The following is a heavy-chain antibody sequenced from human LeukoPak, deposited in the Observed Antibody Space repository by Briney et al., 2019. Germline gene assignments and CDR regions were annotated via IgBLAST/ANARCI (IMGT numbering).Heavy chain of an antibody. J-gene: IGHJ5*02. CDR3: ARGSHYAIDP. CDR1: GGSISSYY. D-gene: IGHD2-2*01. CDR2: IYYSGSA. V-gene: IGHV4-59*08. Sequence: SETLSLTCTVSGGSISSYYWSWIRQTPGKGLEWIGYIYYSGSAIYSPSLKSRVTISVDTSKNQFSLRLSSVTAADTAVYYCARGSHYAIDPWGQGTLVTVSS.